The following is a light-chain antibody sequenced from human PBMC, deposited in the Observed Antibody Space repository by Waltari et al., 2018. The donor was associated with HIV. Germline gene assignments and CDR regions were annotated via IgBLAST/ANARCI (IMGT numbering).Light chain of an antibody. CDR1: RSDVRSYNL. V-gene: IGLV2-23*01. J-gene: IGLJ2*01. Sequence: QSALTQPASVPGSPGQSITISCTGTRSDVRSYNLVSCYQQHPGKAPKLMIYEGSKLPSGVSNRFSGSKSGNTASLTISGLQAEDEADYYCCSYAGSSTLEVFGGGTKLTVL. CDR2: EGS. CDR3: CSYAGSSTLEV.